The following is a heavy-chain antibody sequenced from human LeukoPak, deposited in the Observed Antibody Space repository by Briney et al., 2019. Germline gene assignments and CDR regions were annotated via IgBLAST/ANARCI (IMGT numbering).Heavy chain of an antibody. CDR3: ARETPSRYCSGGSCYS. Sequence: SQTLSLTCTVSGGSISSGSYYWSWIRQPAGTGLEWIGRIYTSGSTNYNPSLKSRVTISVDTSKNQFSLKLSSVTAADTAVYYCARETPSRYCSGGSCYSWGQGTLVTVSS. CDR1: GGSISSGSYY. J-gene: IGHJ4*02. CDR2: IYTSGST. V-gene: IGHV4-61*02. D-gene: IGHD2-15*01.